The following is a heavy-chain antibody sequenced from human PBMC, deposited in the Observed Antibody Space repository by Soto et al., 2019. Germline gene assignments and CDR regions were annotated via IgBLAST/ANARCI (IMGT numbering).Heavy chain of an antibody. V-gene: IGHV3-21*01. J-gene: IGHJ6*02. CDR3: ASDGYDFRSGSYYYAIDI. CDR2: ISSSSSYI. Sequence: WGSLRLSCAASGFTFSSYSLNWVRQAPGKGLEWVSSISSSSSYIYYSNSVKGRFTISRDNAKNSQYLQMNSLRAEDTAVYYCASDGYDFRSGSYYYAIDIRGQGTMVTVSS. D-gene: IGHD3-3*01. CDR1: GFTFSSYS.